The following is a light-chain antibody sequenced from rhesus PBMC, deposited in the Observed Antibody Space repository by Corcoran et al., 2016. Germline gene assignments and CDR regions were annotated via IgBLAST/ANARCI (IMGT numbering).Light chain of an antibody. CDR2: KAS. CDR1: QGISSW. V-gene: IGKV1-22*01. CDR3: LQYSSSPFT. Sequence: DIQMTQSPSSLSASVGDKVTITCRASQGISSWLAWYQQKPGKAPNLLIYKASSLQRGVPSRFSGSGSGTDFTLTISSLQPEDCATYYCLQYSSSPFTFGPGTKLDIK. J-gene: IGKJ3*01.